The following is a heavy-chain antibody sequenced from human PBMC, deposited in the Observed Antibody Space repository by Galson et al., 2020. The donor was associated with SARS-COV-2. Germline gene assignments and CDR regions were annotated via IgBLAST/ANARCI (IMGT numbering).Heavy chain of an antibody. D-gene: IGHD3-22*01. CDR3: ARARNGFYYALDD. V-gene: IGHV4-59*01. J-gene: IGHJ4*02. CDR2: NFDGGNT. CDR1: GDSISGYY. Sequence: SETLSLTCTVSGDSISGYYLTWIRQPPGKGLEWIGYNFDGGNTNYNPSLKSRVTISVDTSKKQFSLKLSSVTAADTAVYYCARARNGFYYALDDWGQGTLVSVSS.